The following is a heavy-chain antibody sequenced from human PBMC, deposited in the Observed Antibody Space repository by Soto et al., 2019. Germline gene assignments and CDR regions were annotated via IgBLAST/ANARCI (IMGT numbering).Heavy chain of an antibody. D-gene: IGHD3-10*01. Sequence: SVKVSCKASGGTFSSYAISWVRQAPGQGLEWMGGIIPIFGTANYAQKFQGRVTITADKSTSTAYMELSSLRSEDTAVYYCAREGDYYGSGSYFDYWGQGTLVTVSS. CDR2: IIPIFGTA. CDR3: AREGDYYGSGSYFDY. V-gene: IGHV1-69*06. CDR1: GGTFSSYA. J-gene: IGHJ4*02.